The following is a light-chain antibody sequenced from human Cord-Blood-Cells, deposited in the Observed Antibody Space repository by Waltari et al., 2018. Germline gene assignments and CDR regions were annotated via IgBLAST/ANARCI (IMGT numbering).Light chain of an antibody. CDR3: QQYGSSPYS. Sequence: EIVLTQSPGPLSLSPGESATLSCRASQSVSSSYLAWYQQKPGQAPRLLSYGASSRATGIPDRFSGSGSGTDFTLTISRLEPEDFAVYYCQQYGSSPYSFGQGTKLEIK. V-gene: IGKV3-20*01. J-gene: IGKJ2*03. CDR2: GAS. CDR1: QSVSSSY.